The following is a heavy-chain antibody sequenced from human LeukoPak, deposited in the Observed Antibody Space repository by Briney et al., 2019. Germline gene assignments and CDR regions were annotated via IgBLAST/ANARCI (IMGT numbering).Heavy chain of an antibody. J-gene: IGHJ6*02. CDR2: ISAYNGNT. CDR3: ARDSPSGCSSTSCYVWATGDPYYYYGMDV. V-gene: IGHV1-18*01. D-gene: IGHD2-2*01. Sequence: ASVKVSCKASGYTFTSYGISWVRQAPGQGLEWMGWISAYNGNTNYAQKLQGRVTMTTDTSTSTAYMELRSLRSDDTAVYYCARDSPSGCSSTSCYVWATGDPYYYYGMDVWGQGTTVTVSS. CDR1: GYTFTSYG.